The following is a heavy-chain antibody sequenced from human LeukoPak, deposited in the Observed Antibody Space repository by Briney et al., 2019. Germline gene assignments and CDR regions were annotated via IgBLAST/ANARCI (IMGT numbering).Heavy chain of an antibody. V-gene: IGHV3-53*01. CDR1: GFTVSNDY. CDR2: IYTGVST. CDR3: ARVRPHPIIDV. J-gene: IGHJ6*03. D-gene: IGHD6-6*01. Sequence: GGSLRLSCAASGFTVSNDYMSWVGQAPGKGLEWVSVIYTGVSTYYADSVKGRFAISRDNSKNTLYLQMNSLRAEDTGVYYCARVRPHPIIDVWGKGTTVTVSS.